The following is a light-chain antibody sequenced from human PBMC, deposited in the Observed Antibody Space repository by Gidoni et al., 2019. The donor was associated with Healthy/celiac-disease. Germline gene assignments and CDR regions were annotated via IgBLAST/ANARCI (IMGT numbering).Light chain of an antibody. Sequence: DIQRTQSPSTLSASVGDRVTITCRASHIISSWLAWYQQKPGKAPKLLIYKASSLESGVPLRFSGIGSGTEFTLTISSLQPDDSASYYCQQDESYSQCTFGQGTKLEIK. J-gene: IGKJ2*02. V-gene: IGKV1-5*03. CDR2: KAS. CDR1: HIISSW. CDR3: QQDESYSQCT.